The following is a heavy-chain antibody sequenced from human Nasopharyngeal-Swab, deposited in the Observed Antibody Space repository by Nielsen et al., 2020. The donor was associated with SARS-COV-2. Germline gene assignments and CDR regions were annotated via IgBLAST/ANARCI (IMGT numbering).Heavy chain of an antibody. J-gene: IGHJ5*02. Sequence: ASVKVSCKVSGYTLTELSMHWVRQAPGKGLEWMGGFDPEDGETIYAQKFQGRVTMTEDTSTDTAYMELSSLRSGDTAVYYCATGPPVAGHNWFDPWGQGTLVTVSS. V-gene: IGHV1-24*01. CDR3: ATGPPVAGHNWFDP. CDR1: GYTLTELS. CDR2: FDPEDGET. D-gene: IGHD6-19*01.